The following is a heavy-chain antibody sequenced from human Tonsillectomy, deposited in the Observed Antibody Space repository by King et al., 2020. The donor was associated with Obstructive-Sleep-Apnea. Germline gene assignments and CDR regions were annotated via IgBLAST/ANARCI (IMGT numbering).Heavy chain of an antibody. Sequence: VQLVESGAEVKKPGASVKVSCKASGYTFTNYGVNWVRQAPGQGLEWVGWISGYNGNTKYEQNLQGRVTMTTSTSTTTAYMELRSLRSDDTAIYYCARAFNSAVTRGGRRGFDYWGQGTLVTVSS. CDR1: GYTFTNYG. J-gene: IGHJ4*02. CDR2: ISGYNGNT. CDR3: ARAFNSAVTRGGRRGFDY. D-gene: IGHD3-16*01. V-gene: IGHV1-18*01.